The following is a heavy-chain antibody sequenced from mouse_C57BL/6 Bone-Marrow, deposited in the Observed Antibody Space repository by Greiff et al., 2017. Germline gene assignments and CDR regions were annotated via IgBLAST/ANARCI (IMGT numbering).Heavy chain of an antibody. CDR3: GKPGGRKEDAIDY. CDR1: GFSLPRYG. J-gene: IGHJ4*01. V-gene: IGHV2-3*01. CDR2: IWGAGST. Sequence: VQLVESGPGLVAPSQSLSITCPVSGFSLPRYGVSWVRQPPGTGLEWLGVIWGAGSTNYHSALISKLSISKDNSKSQVFLKLNSLQTDDTATYYCGKPGGRKEDAIDYWGQGTSVTVSS.